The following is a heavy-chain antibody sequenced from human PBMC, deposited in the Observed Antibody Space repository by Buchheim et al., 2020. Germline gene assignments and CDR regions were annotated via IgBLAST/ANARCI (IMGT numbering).Heavy chain of an antibody. V-gene: IGHV3-23*01. Sequence: EVQLLESGGGLVQPGGSLRLSCAASGFTFSSYAMSWVRQAPGKGLEWVSAIRGSGGGPYYAASGKGRFTISRANSKNTLYLQMNSLRAEDTAVYYCAVDIAARLVLDYWGQGTL. D-gene: IGHD6-6*01. CDR2: IRGSGGGP. CDR1: GFTFSSYA. J-gene: IGHJ4*02. CDR3: AVDIAARLVLDY.